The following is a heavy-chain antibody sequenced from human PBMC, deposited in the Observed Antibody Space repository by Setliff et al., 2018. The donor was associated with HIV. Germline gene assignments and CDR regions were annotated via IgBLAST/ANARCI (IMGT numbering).Heavy chain of an antibody. CDR3: ARALRSSTYYYYYYMDV. D-gene: IGHD6-6*01. CDR2: INYSGST. CDR1: AGSISSYY. Sequence: SETLSLTCTVSAGSISSYYWSWIRQPPGKGLEWIGYINYSGSTNYNPSLKSRVTISVDTSKNQSSLKLSSVTAADTAVYYCARALRSSTYYYYYYMDVWGKGTTVTVSS. V-gene: IGHV4-59*01. J-gene: IGHJ6*03.